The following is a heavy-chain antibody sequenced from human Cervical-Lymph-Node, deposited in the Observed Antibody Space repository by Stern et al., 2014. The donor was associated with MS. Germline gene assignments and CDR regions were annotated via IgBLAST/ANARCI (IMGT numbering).Heavy chain of an antibody. D-gene: IGHD1-1*01. Sequence: VQLVESGSELKKPGASVKVSCKASGYIFSDYAMIWVRQAPGQGLEWMGWINTNTGNPTYAQGFTGRFVFSLDTSASTAYLQISSLKAEDTAVYYCARDLLERLYGMDVWGQGTTVTVSS. CDR2: INTNTGNP. CDR3: ARDLLERLYGMDV. J-gene: IGHJ6*02. V-gene: IGHV7-4-1*02. CDR1: GYIFSDYA.